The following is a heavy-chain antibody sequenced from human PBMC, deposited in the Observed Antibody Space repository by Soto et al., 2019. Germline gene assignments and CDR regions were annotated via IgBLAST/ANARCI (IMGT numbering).Heavy chain of an antibody. Sequence: QGQLLQSGDEVKTPGASVRVSCRASGYPFTSYGISWVRQAPGQGLEWVAWISAYNGNRGIAQKFQGRVTMTLETSTGTAHMELGDLTSADTAVYYCARGRIVASIHDAFEIWGQGTNVTVSS. D-gene: IGHD5-12*01. V-gene: IGHV1-18*01. CDR1: GYPFTSYG. CDR2: ISAYNGNR. CDR3: ARGRIVASIHDAFEI. J-gene: IGHJ3*02.